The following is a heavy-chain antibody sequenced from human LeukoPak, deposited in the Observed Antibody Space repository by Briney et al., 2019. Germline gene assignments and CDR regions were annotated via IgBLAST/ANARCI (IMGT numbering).Heavy chain of an antibody. CDR3: VRGINPADY. V-gene: IGHV4-38-2*02. Sequence: PSETLSLTCTVPGYSISYGCYWSWVRQSPGKGLEWIASIFQSGSTYYTPSLQSRVTISLDMSKNQFSLKMSSVTAADTAVYYCVRGINPADYWGQGTLVTVSS. CDR1: GYSISYGCY. J-gene: IGHJ4*02. CDR2: IFQSGST. D-gene: IGHD1-14*01.